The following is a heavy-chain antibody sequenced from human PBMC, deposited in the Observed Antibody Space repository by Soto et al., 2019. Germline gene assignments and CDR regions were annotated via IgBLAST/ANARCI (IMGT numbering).Heavy chain of an antibody. V-gene: IGHV1-69*13. CDR1: GGTFSSYA. CDR2: IIPIFGTA. D-gene: IGHD3-22*01. J-gene: IGHJ4*02. Sequence: SVKVSCKASGGTFSSYAISWVRQAPGQGLEWMGGIIPIFGTANYAQKFQGRVTITADESTSTAYMELSSLRSEDTAVYYCATIHYDSSGYFHFDYWGQGTLVTVSS. CDR3: ATIHYDSSGYFHFDY.